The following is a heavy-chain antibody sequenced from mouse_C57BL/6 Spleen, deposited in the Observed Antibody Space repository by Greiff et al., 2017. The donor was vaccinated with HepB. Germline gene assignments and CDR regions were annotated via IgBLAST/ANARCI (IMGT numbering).Heavy chain of an antibody. J-gene: IGHJ3*01. D-gene: IGHD2-5*01. CDR1: GYAFSSSW. V-gene: IGHV1-82*01. Sequence: VKLMESGPELVKPGASVKISCKASGYAFSSSWMNWVKQRPGKGLEWIGRIYPGDGDTNYNGKFKGKATLTADKSSSTAYMQLSSLTSEDSAVYFCARGDYSNFFAYWGQGTLVTVSA. CDR2: IYPGDGDT. CDR3: ARGDYSNFFAY.